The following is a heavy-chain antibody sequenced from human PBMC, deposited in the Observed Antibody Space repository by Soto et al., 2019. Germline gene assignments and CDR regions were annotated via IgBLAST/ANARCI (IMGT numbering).Heavy chain of an antibody. CDR2: IWYDGSNK. CDR3: ARQIRSGYYLMGYFDY. J-gene: IGHJ4*02. Sequence: GSLRLSCAASGFTFSSYGMHWVRQAPGKGLEWVAVIWYDGSNKYYADSVKGRFTISRDNSKNTLYLQMNSLRAEDTAVYYCARQIRSGYYLMGYFDYWGQGTLVTVSS. CDR1: GFTFSSYG. V-gene: IGHV3-33*01. D-gene: IGHD3-3*01.